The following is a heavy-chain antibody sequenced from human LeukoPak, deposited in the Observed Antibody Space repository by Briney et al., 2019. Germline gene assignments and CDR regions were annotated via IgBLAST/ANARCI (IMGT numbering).Heavy chain of an antibody. V-gene: IGHV3-30-3*01. CDR1: GFTFSSYA. Sequence: GGSLRLSCAASGFTFSSYAMHWVRQAPGKGLEWVAVISYDGSNKYYADSVKGRFTISRDNSKNTLYLQMNSLRAEDTAVYYWARDSGGAPSHFTRSSGWAHFDYWGQGTLVTVSS. J-gene: IGHJ4*02. D-gene: IGHD6-19*01. CDR2: ISYDGSNK. CDR3: ARDSGGAPSHFTRSSGWAHFDY.